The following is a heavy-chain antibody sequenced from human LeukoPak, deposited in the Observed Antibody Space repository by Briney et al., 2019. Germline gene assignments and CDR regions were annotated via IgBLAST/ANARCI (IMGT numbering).Heavy chain of an antibody. V-gene: IGHV1-18*01. CDR2: ISAYNDDA. J-gene: IGHJ5*02. CDR3: ARGMEQQLGKPNWFDP. Sequence: VASVKVSCKASGYTFSSYGISWVRQAPGQWLEWMGYISAYNDDANHAQEFQGRITMTTDTSTSTAYMELRSLRSDDTAVYYCARGMEQQLGKPNWFDPWGQGTLVTVSS. CDR1: GYTFSSYG. D-gene: IGHD6-13*01.